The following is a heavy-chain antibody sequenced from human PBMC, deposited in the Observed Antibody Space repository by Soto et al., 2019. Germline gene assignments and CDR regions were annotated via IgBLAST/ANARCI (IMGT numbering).Heavy chain of an antibody. CDR2: ISSSGSTI. CDR3: AYEFRRAGMDV. CDR1: GFTFSSYE. V-gene: IGHV3-48*03. Sequence: PGGSLRLSCAASGFTFSSYEMNWVRQAPGKGLEWASYISSSGSTIYYADSVKGRFTISRDNAKNSLYLQMNSLRAEDTAVYYCAYEFRRAGMDVWGQGTTVTVSS. J-gene: IGHJ6*02. D-gene: IGHD3-10*01.